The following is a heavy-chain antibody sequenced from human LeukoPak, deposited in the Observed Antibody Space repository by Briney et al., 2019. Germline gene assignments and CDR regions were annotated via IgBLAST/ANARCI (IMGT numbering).Heavy chain of an antibody. CDR3: AKSRPVVWPGRPYYSYYYYMDV. CDR1: GGSISNYH. CDR2: ITYPGSP. Sequence: PSETLSLTCTVSGGSISNYHWSWSRQHSGKKLEWIRYITYPGSPSYNHSPNSRVTRSLDTSKSQFSLELRSVSAADTAVYYCAKSRPVVWPGRPYYSYYYYMDVWGKGATVTVSS. V-gene: IGHV4-59*08. D-gene: IGHD6-6*01. J-gene: IGHJ6*03.